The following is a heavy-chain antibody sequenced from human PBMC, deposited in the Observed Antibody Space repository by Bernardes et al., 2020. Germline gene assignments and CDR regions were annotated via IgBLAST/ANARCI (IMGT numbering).Heavy chain of an antibody. CDR2: ISSSSSYI. CDR1: GFTFSSYS. CDR3: ARGEYLPYYFDY. J-gene: IGHJ4*02. Sequence: GGSLRLSGSASGFTFSSYSMNWVRQAPGKGLEWVSSISSSSSYIYYADSVKGRFTISRDNAKDSLYLQMHSLRAEDTAVYYCARGEYLPYYFDYWGQGTLVTVSS. V-gene: IGHV3-21*01.